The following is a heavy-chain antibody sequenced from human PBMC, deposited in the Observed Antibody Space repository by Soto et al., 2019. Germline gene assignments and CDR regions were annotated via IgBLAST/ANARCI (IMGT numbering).Heavy chain of an antibody. CDR1: GGSISTTNYY. CDR2: LVYSGSV. D-gene: IGHD5-18*01. Sequence: SETLSLTCTVSGGSISTTNYYWSWIRQSPGEGLEWIGYLVYSGSVFYNPSFMSRLTLSLESSKNQFSLHLKSVNAADTAVYFCAGELSGYSYGPGEVYWGQGIMVTVSS. CDR3: AGELSGYSYGPGEVY. V-gene: IGHV4-30-4*01. J-gene: IGHJ4*02.